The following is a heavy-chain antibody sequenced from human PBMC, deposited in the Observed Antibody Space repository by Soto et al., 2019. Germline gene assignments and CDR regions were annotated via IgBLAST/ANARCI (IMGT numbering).Heavy chain of an antibody. CDR1: GFPFSNYA. J-gene: IGHJ4*02. CDR2: ISASDSRT. Sequence: EVQPLESGGGLVQPGGSLRVSCAASGFPFSNYAMSWVRQAPGKGLEWVSSISASDSRTYYTDSVKGRFTVSRDNSKDTLYLQMDSLRAEDTAVYYCATGVYYGLGNYFVRPFAYWGQGTLVTVSS. CDR3: ATGVYYGLGNYFVRPFAY. V-gene: IGHV3-23*01. D-gene: IGHD3-10*01.